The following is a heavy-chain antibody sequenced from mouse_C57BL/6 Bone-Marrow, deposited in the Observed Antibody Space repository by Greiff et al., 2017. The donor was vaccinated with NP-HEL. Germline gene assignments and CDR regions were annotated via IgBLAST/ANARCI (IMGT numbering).Heavy chain of an antibody. CDR2: LRNKANGYTT. CDR1: GFTFTDYY. J-gene: IGHJ3*01. V-gene: IGHV7-3*01. Sequence: EVQRVESGGGLVQPGGSLSLSCAASGFTFTDYYMSWVRQPPGKALEWLGFLRNKANGYTTEYSASVKGRYYISRDNDHSILYLQMYALRAEDSATYYCARYMSYYGSSSFAYWGQGTLVTVSA. CDR3: ARYMSYYGSSSFAY. D-gene: IGHD1-1*01.